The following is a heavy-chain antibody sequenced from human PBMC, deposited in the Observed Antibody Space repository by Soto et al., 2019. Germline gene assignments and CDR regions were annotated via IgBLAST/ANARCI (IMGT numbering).Heavy chain of an antibody. Sequence: EVQLVESGGGLVQPGRSLRLSCAASGFTFDDYAMPWVRQAPGKGLGWVSGISWNSGSIGYADSVKGRFTISRDNAKNSLYLQMNSLRAEDTALYYCAKSGPLWFGELVGWFDPWGQGTLVTVSS. CDR1: GFTFDDYA. CDR3: AKSGPLWFGELVGWFDP. CDR2: ISWNSGSI. D-gene: IGHD3-10*01. V-gene: IGHV3-9*01. J-gene: IGHJ5*02.